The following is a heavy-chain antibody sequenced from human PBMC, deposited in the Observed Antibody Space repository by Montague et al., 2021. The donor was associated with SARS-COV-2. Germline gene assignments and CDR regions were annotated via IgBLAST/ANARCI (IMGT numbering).Heavy chain of an antibody. J-gene: IGHJ6*02. CDR3: ARDRGYFDWLFHSDYYYYGMDV. D-gene: IGHD3-9*01. CDR1: GGSISSGGYY. V-gene: IGHV4-31*03. Sequence: TLSLTCTVSGGSISSGGYYWSWIRQHPGKGLEWIGYIYYSGSTYYNPSLKSRVTISVDTSKNQFSLKLSSVTAADTAVYYCARDRGYFDWLFHSDYYYYGMDVWGQGTTVTGSS. CDR2: IYYSGST.